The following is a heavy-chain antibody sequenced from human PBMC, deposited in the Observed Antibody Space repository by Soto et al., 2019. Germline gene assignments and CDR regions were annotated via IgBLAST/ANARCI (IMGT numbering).Heavy chain of an antibody. CDR2: ISAYNGNT. V-gene: IGHV1-18*01. CDR3: ATHGWIIPYSGSGYAFDI. D-gene: IGHD1-26*01. CDR1: GYTFTSYG. Sequence: GASVKVSCKASGYTFTSYGISWVRQAPGQGLEWMGWISAYNGNTNYAQKLQGRVTMTTDTSTSTAYMELRSLRSDDTAVYYCATHGWIIPYSGSGYAFDIWGQGTPVTVSS. J-gene: IGHJ4*02.